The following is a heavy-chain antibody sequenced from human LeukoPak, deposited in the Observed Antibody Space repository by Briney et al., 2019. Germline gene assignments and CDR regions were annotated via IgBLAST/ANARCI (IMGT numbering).Heavy chain of an antibody. J-gene: IGHJ5*02. D-gene: IGHD6-13*01. CDR2: INPNSGGT. V-gene: IGHV1-2*02. Sequence: ASVKVSCKASGYTFTGYYMHWVRQAPGQGLEWMGWINPNSGGTNYAQKFQGRVTMTRDTSMSTAYMELSSLRSEDTAVYYCARGGGDSSSWYDWFDPWGQGTLVTVSS. CDR3: ARGGGDSSSWYDWFDP. CDR1: GYTFTGYY.